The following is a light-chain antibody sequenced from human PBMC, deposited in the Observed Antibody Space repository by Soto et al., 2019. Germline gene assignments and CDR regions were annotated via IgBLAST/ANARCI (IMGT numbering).Light chain of an antibody. Sequence: DIPMTQSPSTLSASVGDRVTITCRASQSISTWLAWYQQKPGKAPKLLIYKASNLEDGVPSRFSGSGSGTEVTITIRSLQPDDFATYYCQQYNTYPLTFGGGTTVEIK. CDR2: KAS. CDR1: QSISTW. J-gene: IGKJ4*01. CDR3: QQYNTYPLT. V-gene: IGKV1-5*03.